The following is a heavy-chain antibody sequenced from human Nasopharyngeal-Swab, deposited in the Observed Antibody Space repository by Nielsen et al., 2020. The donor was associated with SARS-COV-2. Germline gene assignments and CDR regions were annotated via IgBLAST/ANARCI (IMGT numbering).Heavy chain of an antibody. CDR2: INPNSGGT. CDR3: SRVPRVGGYSYGYDY. CDR1: GYTFSDYY. D-gene: IGHD5-18*01. Sequence: ASVKDSCKASGYTFSDYYMEWVRQAPGQGLEWMGRINPNSGGTNYAQKFQGQVTMTRDTSLTTGTMELSGLRSDDTAVYFCSRVPRVGGYSYGYDYWGQGTLVTVSS. V-gene: IGHV1-2*06. J-gene: IGHJ4*02.